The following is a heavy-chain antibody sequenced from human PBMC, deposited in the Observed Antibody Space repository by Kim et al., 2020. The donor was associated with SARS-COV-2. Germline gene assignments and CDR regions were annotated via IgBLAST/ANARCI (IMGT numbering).Heavy chain of an antibody. V-gene: IGHV1-46*01. CDR1: GYTFTSCY. Sequence: ASVKVSCKASGYTFTSCYVHWVRQAPGQGLEWMGILNPSGGTTTYAQKFQGRVTMTRDTSTSTAYMELSSLRSEDTAVYYCASTFHCSSARCYSYYGVDVWGQGTTVTVSS. D-gene: IGHD2-2*01. J-gene: IGHJ6*02. CDR2: LNPSGGTT. CDR3: ASTFHCSSARCYSYYGVDV.